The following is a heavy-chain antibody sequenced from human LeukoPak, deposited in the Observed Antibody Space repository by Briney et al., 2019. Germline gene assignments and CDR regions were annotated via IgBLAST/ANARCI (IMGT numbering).Heavy chain of an antibody. V-gene: IGHV4-59*01. CDR3: ARESHAGKFDF. J-gene: IGHJ4*02. CDR1: GGSISSYY. CDR2: IYYSGST. Sequence: SETLSLTCTVSGGSISSYYWSWIRQPPGKGLEWIGYIYYSGSTKYKPSLKSRVTILVDTPKNQFSLKLRSVTAADTAVYYCARESHAGKFDFWGQGTLVTVSS.